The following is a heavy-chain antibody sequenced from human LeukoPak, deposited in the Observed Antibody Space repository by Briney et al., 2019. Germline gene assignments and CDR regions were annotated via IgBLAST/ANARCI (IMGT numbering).Heavy chain of an antibody. J-gene: IGHJ4*02. CDR3: ASVGYCISTSCYSAY. V-gene: IGHV3-21*01. CDR2: ISSSSTHI. CDR1: AFTFSSNS. D-gene: IGHD2-2*03. Sequence: PGGSLRCSGAGSAFTFSSNSMNWVRPAPGHGLEWLSSISSSSTHIYYADSVKGRFTIPTDNAKNSMYLKMNSLRDADPAVCSCASVGYCISTSCYSAYWGQGTLVTVSS.